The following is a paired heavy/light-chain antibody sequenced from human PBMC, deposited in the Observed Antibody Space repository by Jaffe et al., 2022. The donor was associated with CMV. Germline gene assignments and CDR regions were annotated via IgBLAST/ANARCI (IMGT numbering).Heavy chain of an antibody. V-gene: IGHV3-11*01. CDR3: ARDGCGYSFSFCGSRSERFTDY. D-gene: IGHD5-18*01. CDR2: ISSSGSTI. Sequence: QVQLVESGGGLVKPGGSLRLSCAASGFTFSDYYMSWIRQAPGKGLEWVSYISSSGSTIYYADSVKGRFTISRDNAKNSLYLQMNSLRAEDTAVYYCARDGCGYSFSFCGSRSERFTDYWGQGTLVTVSS. CDR1: GFTFSDYY. J-gene: IGHJ4*02.
Light chain of an antibody. Sequence: EIVLTQSPATLSLSPGERATLSCRASQSVSSYLAWYQQKPGQAPRLLIYDASNRATGIPARFSGSGSGTDFTLTISSLEPEDFAVYYCQQRSNWPEWTFGQGTKVEIK. CDR1: QSVSSY. CDR2: DAS. J-gene: IGKJ1*01. CDR3: QQRSNWPEWT. V-gene: IGKV3-11*01.